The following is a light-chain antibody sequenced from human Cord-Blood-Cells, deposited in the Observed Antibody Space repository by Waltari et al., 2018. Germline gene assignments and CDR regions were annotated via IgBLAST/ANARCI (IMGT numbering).Light chain of an antibody. J-gene: IGKJ2*01. CDR3: MQALQTPLYT. CDR1: QSLLHSNGYNY. V-gene: IGKV2-28*01. Sequence: DIVMTQSPLSLPVTPGEPASISCRSSQSLLHSNGYNYLDWYLQKQGQSPHLLIYLGSNRASGVPDRFSGSGSGTDFTLKISRVEAEDVGVYYCMQALQTPLYTFGQGTKLEIK. CDR2: LGS.